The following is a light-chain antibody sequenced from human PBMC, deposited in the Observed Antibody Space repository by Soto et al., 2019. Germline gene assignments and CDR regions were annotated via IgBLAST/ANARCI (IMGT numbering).Light chain of an antibody. CDR3: QQYGTSPPT. V-gene: IGKV3-20*01. CDR2: GAS. Sequence: EIVLAQSPGTLSLSPGGRATLSCRASQSVSSNFLAWYQKKPGQAPRLLIYGASSRATGIPDRFSGSGSGTDFILTISRLEPEDFAVYYCQQYGTSPPTFGQGTRLDIK. CDR1: QSVSSNF. J-gene: IGKJ5*01.